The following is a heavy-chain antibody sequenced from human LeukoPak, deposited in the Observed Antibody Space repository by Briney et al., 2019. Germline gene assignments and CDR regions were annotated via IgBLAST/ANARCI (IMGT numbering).Heavy chain of an antibody. J-gene: IGHJ4*02. Sequence: PGESLRLSCAASGFTFSSYSMNWVRQAPGKGLEWISYISRSSSTIYYADSVKGRFTISRDNAKNSLYLQMSSLRAEDTAVYYCARAIAVAGFDYWGQGTLVTVSS. CDR1: GFTFSSYS. D-gene: IGHD6-19*01. V-gene: IGHV3-48*01. CDR2: ISRSSSTI. CDR3: ARAIAVAGFDY.